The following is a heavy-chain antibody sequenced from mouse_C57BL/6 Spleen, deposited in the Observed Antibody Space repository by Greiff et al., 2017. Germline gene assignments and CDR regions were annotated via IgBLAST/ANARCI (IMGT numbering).Heavy chain of an antibody. Sequence: VQLQQSGAELVKPGASVKMSCKASGYTFTSYWITWVKQRPGQGLEWIGEIYPGSGSTNYNEKFKSKATLTVDTSSSTAYMQLSSLTSEYSAVYYCAREGDGNYGNFDYWGQGTTLTVSA. V-gene: IGHV1-55*01. J-gene: IGHJ2*01. CDR1: GYTFTSYW. CDR3: AREGDGNYGNFDY. CDR2: IYPGSGST. D-gene: IGHD2-1*01.